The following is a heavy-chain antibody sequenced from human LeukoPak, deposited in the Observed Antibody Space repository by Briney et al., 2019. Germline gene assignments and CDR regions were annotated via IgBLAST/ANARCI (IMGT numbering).Heavy chain of an antibody. CDR3: ARDLDYYDSSGYR. J-gene: IGHJ4*02. CDR2: ISYDGSSK. V-gene: IGHV3-30-3*01. Sequence: GGSLRLSCAASGFTFSSYAMHWVRQAPGKGLEWVAVISYDGSSKYYADSVKGRFTISRDNSKNTLYLQMNSLRAEDTAVYYCARDLDYYDSSGYRWGQGTLVTVSS. CDR1: GFTFSSYA. D-gene: IGHD3-22*01.